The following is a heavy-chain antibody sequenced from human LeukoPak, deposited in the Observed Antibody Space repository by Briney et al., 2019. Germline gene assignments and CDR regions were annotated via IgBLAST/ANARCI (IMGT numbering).Heavy chain of an antibody. CDR1: GYTFTGYY. Sequence: ASVKVSCKASGYTFTGYYMHWVRQAPGQGLEWMGWINPNSGGTNYAQKFQGRVTMTRDTSTSTAYMELSRLRSDDTAVYYCARAIYSSSWYDYWGQGTLVTVPS. CDR3: ARAIYSSSWYDY. D-gene: IGHD6-13*01. CDR2: INPNSGGT. J-gene: IGHJ4*02. V-gene: IGHV1-2*02.